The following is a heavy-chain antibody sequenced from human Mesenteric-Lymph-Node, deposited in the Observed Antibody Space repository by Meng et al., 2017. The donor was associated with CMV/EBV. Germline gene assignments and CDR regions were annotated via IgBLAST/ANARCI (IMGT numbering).Heavy chain of an antibody. Sequence: SGRSIPSDDYSWSWIRQHPGKGLELIGYTFYSGGTYYNASLESRVSISVDTSENQFSLKLTSVTAADTGIYYCARGLGARPWNWFDPWGQGTLVTVSS. CDR3: ARGLGARPWNWFDP. D-gene: IGHD3-9*01. CDR1: GRSIPSDDYS. CDR2: TFYSGGT. V-gene: IGHV4-31*02. J-gene: IGHJ5*02.